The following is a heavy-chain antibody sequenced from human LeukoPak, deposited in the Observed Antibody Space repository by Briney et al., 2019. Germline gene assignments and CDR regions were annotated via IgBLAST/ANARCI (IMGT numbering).Heavy chain of an antibody. CDR1: GFTFSSYE. CDR3: ARGPQGLVRHYFDY. Sequence: GGSLRLSCAASGFTFSSYEMNWVRQTPGKGLEWVSYISTSGTTIYYADSVKGRFTISRDNAKNSLYLQMNHLRADDTAVYYCARGPQGLVRHYFDYWGQGILVTVSS. D-gene: IGHD6-19*01. V-gene: IGHV3-48*03. CDR2: ISTSGTTI. J-gene: IGHJ4*02.